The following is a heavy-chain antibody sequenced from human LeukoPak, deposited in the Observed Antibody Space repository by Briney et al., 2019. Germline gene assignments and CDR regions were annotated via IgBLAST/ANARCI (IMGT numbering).Heavy chain of an antibody. CDR3: ARGHSGSYQRTDAFDL. V-gene: IGHV3-21*01. CDR1: GFTFSSYS. D-gene: IGHD1-26*01. J-gene: IGHJ3*01. CDR2: ISSSSDYI. Sequence: GGSLRLSCAASGFTFSSYSMNWVRQAPGKGLEWVSSISSSSDYIYYADSVKGRLTTSRDNAKNSLYLQMNSLRAEDTAVYYCARGHSGSYQRTDAFDLWGQGTMATVSS.